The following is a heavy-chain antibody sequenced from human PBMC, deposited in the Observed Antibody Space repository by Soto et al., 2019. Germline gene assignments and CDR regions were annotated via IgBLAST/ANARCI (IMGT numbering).Heavy chain of an antibody. V-gene: IGHV3-23*01. CDR1: GFTVSSNY. Sequence: GGSLRLSCAASGFTVSSNYMHWVRQAPGKGLEWVSVISGSGGSTYYADSVKGRFTISRDNSKNTLYLQMNSLRAEDTAVYYCAKRTTGWYFDLWGRGTLVTVSS. J-gene: IGHJ2*01. CDR3: AKRTTGWYFDL. CDR2: ISGSGGST.